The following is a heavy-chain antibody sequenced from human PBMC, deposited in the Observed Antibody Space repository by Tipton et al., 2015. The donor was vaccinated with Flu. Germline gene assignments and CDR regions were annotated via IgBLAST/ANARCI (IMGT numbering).Heavy chain of an antibody. J-gene: IGHJ3*01. V-gene: IGHV3-7*03. CDR3: ARAIATFGST. CDR1: GFTFSDYW. CDR2: INQDGSVK. Sequence: SLRLSCAASGFTFSDYWMTWVRQAPGKGLEWVANINQDGSVKYFVDSVKGRSTISRDDARNSVFLQMHSLRADDTAVYYCARAIATFGSTWGQGTMVIVS. D-gene: IGHD2-21*01.